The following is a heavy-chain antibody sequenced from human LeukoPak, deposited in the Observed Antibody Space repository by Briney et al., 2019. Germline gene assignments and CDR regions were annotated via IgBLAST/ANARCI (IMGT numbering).Heavy chain of an antibody. CDR3: ARSRITMVRGVISD. Sequence: GRSLRLSCAASGFTFSSYAMHWVRQAPGKGLEWVAVISYDGSNKYYADSVKGRFTISRDNSKNTLYLQMNSLRAEDTAVYYCARSRITMVRGVISDWGQGTLVTGSS. J-gene: IGHJ4*02. CDR1: GFTFSSYA. D-gene: IGHD3-10*01. CDR2: ISYDGSNK. V-gene: IGHV3-30*04.